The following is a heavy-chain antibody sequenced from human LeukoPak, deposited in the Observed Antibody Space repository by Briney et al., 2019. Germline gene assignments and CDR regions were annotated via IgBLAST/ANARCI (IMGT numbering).Heavy chain of an antibody. Sequence: GGSLRLSCAAPGFTFSRYWMSWVRQAPGKGLEWVANIKQDGSEKYYVDSVKGRFTISRDNAKNSLYLQMNSPRAEDTAVYYCARVGNGYVMDYWGQGTLVTVSS. J-gene: IGHJ4*02. CDR1: GFTFSRYW. V-gene: IGHV3-7*01. CDR2: IKQDGSEK. CDR3: ARVGNGYVMDY. D-gene: IGHD5-12*01.